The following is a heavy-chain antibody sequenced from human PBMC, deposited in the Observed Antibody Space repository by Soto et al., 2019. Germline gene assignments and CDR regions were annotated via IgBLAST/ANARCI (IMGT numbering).Heavy chain of an antibody. CDR2: IYYSGST. D-gene: IGHD6-13*01. Sequence: SETLSLTCTVSGGSVSRGSYYWSWIRQPPGKGLEWIGYIYYSGSTNYNPSLKSRVTISVDTSNNQFSLKLSSVTAADTAVFYCARMGQQLVYYYYYGKEGWHPGPTVTVSS. CDR3: ARMGQQLVYYYYYGKEG. J-gene: IGHJ6*02. CDR1: GGSVSRGSYY. V-gene: IGHV4-61*01.